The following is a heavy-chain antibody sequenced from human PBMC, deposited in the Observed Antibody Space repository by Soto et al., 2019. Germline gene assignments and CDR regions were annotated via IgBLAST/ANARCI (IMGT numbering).Heavy chain of an antibody. J-gene: IGHJ4*02. V-gene: IGHV3-23*01. CDR2: ISGSGGST. CDR3: AKTPDPLDIVVVVAATAYFDY. Sequence: GGSLRLSCAASGFTFSSYAMSWVRQAPGKGLEWVSAISGSGGSTYYADSVKGRFTISRDNSKNTLYLQMNSLRAEDTAVYYCAKTPDPLDIVVVVAATAYFDYWGQGTLVTVSS. D-gene: IGHD2-15*01. CDR1: GFTFSSYA.